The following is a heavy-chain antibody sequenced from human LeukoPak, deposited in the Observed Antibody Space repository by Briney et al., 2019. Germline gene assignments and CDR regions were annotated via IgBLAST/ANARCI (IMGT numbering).Heavy chain of an antibody. V-gene: IGHV1-2*02. CDR1: GYSFADYY. J-gene: IGHJ5*02. CDR3: ARVGDWFDP. CDR2: IKPNSGGT. Sequence: ASVKVSCKASGYSFADYYMHWVRQAPGQGLEWMGWIKPNSGGTRSAQKLQGRVTMTTDTSTSTAYMELRSLRSDDTAVYYCARVGDWFDPWGQGTLVTVSS.